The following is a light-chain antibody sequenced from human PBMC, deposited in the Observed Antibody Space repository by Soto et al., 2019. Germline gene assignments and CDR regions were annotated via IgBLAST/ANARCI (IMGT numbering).Light chain of an antibody. CDR3: QQYGSSRT. J-gene: IGKJ1*01. Sequence: EIVLTQSPGTLSLSPGERATLSCRASQSFSSSDLAWYQQKPGQAPRLLIYGASSRASGIPDRFSGSGSGTHFTLTISGLEPEDFAVYYCQQYGSSRTFGQGTKVETK. V-gene: IGKV3-20*01. CDR2: GAS. CDR1: QSFSSSD.